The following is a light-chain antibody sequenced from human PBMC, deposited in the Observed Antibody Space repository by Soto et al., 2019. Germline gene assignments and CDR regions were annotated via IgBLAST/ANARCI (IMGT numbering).Light chain of an antibody. CDR2: AAS. CDR3: LQDYDYPWT. CDR1: QGIRND. Sequence: AIQMTQSPSSLSASVGDRVTITCRASQGIRNDLGWYQQKPGRAPKLLIYAASSLQSGVPSRFSGTGSGRDFTFTISSLQSEDFATYYRLQDYDYPWTFGQGTKVEIK. J-gene: IGKJ1*01. V-gene: IGKV1-6*01.